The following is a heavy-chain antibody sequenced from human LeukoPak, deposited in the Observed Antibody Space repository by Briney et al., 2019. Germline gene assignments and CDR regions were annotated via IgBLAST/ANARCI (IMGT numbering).Heavy chain of an antibody. CDR1: GFPFSSYG. J-gene: IGHJ4*02. CDR2: ISYDGANK. CDR3: AKDKARAVAGSDYFDY. V-gene: IGHV3-30*02. D-gene: IGHD6-19*01. Sequence: PGGSLRLSCAASGFPFSSYGMHWVRQAPGKGLEWVSFISYDGANKYYADSVKGRFTISRDNSKNTLYLQMNSLRGDDTGMYFCAKDKARAVAGSDYFDYWGQGTLVTVSS.